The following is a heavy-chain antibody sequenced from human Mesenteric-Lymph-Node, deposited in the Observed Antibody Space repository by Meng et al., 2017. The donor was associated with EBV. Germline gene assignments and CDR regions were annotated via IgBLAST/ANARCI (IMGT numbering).Heavy chain of an antibody. V-gene: IGHV2-5*02. CDR2: IYWDDDK. D-gene: IGHD5-18*01. Sequence: ITLKDSVPTLVKPQQTLPLTCTFSGFSLSTSGVGVGWIRQPPGKALEWLALIYWDDDKRYSPSLKSRLTITKDTSKNQVVLTMTNMDPVDTATYYCAHRRYSYGPGRFDPWGQGTLVTVSS. J-gene: IGHJ5*02. CDR1: GFSLSTSGVG. CDR3: AHRRYSYGPGRFDP.